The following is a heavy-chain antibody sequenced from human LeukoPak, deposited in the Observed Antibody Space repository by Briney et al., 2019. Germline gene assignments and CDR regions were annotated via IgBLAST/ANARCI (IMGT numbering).Heavy chain of an antibody. CDR1: GGSISSSSYY. D-gene: IGHD6-19*01. CDR2: INHSGST. J-gene: IGHJ4*02. V-gene: IGHV4-39*07. Sequence: SETLSLTCTVSGGSISSSSYYWGWIRQPPGKGLEWIGEINHSGSTNYNPSLKSRVTISVDTSKNQFSLKLSSVTAADTAVYYCARLQWLAYWGQGTLVTVSS. CDR3: ARLQWLAY.